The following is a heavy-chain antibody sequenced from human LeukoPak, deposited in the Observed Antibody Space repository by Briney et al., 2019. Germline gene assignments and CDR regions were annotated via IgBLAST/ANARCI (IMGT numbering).Heavy chain of an antibody. V-gene: IGHV4-34*01. CDR3: ARGGELRYFDWPNPLDY. Sequence: SETLSLTCAVYGGSFSGYYWSWIRQPPGKGLEWIGEINHSGSTNYNPSLKSRVTISVDTSKNQFSLKLSSVTAADTAVYYCARGGELRYFDWPNPLDYWGQGTLVTVS. J-gene: IGHJ4*02. CDR1: GGSFSGYY. CDR2: INHSGST. D-gene: IGHD3-9*01.